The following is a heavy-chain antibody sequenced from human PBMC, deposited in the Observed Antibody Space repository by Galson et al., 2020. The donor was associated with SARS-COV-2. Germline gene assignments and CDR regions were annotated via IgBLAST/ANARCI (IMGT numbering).Heavy chain of an antibody. CDR1: DASFSGYS. V-gene: IGHV4-34*01. CDR2: INHRGSA. D-gene: IGHD3-3*01. Sequence: LSLTCVVYDASFSGYSWTWIRQPPGKGLEWIGKINHRGSANYNPSLKNRVTISVDTSKNQFSLRLSSVTAADTAIYYCALQYYDFWMDVWGQGTTVTVSS. J-gene: IGHJ6*02. CDR3: ALQYYDFWMDV.